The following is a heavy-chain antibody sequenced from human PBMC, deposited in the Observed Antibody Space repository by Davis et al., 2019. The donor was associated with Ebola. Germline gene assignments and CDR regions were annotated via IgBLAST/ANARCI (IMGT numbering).Heavy chain of an antibody. CDR3: ARFDHSFDS. D-gene: IGHD4-11*01. J-gene: IGHJ4*02. Sequence: GGSLRLSCAASGFTFSSYAMSWVRQAPGKGLEWVSGISWNSDDKASADSVKGRFTISRDDAKNSVYLHMNSLRAEDTAVYYCARFDHSFDSWGQGARVTVSS. CDR2: ISWNSDDK. CDR1: GFTFSSYA. V-gene: IGHV3-21*06.